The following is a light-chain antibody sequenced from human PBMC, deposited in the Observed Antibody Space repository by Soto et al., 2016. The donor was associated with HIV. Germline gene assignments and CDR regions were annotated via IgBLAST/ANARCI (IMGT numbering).Light chain of an antibody. CDR3: QAWDTSSVL. J-gene: IGLJ2*01. CDR2: QDY. CDR1: NLGKKY. V-gene: IGLV3-1*01. Sequence: SSGLTQAPSVSVSPRQTASITCSGDNLGKKYASWYQQKPGQSPVLVIYQDYRRPSGIPERFSGSKSGNTATLTISETQAMDEADYYCQAWDTSSVLFGGGTKLTVL.